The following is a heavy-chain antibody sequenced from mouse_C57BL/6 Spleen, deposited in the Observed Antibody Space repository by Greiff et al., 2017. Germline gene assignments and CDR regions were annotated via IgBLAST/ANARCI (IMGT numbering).Heavy chain of an antibody. V-gene: IGHV1-58*01. Sequence: VQLQQSGAELVRPGSSVKMSCKTSGYTFTSYGIHWVKQRPGQGLEWIGYICSGNGYTEYNEKFKGKATLTSDTSSSTAYTQLSSLTSEDSAIYFCAREGAAQATFFAYWGQGTLVTVSA. CDR1: GYTFTSYG. D-gene: IGHD3-2*02. J-gene: IGHJ3*01. CDR2: ICSGNGYT. CDR3: AREGAAQATFFAY.